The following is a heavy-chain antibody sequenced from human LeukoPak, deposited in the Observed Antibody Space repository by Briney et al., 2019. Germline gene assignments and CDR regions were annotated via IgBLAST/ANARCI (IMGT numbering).Heavy chain of an antibody. V-gene: IGHV3-30*02. CDR1: GFTFSSYG. Sequence: PPGGSLRLSCAAPGFTFSSYGMHWVRQAPGKGLEWVAFIRYDGTNKYYADSVKGRFTISRDNSKNTLYLQMNSLRAEDTAVYYCAKGIVDTGPFDYWGQGTLVTVSS. D-gene: IGHD5-18*01. J-gene: IGHJ4*02. CDR2: IRYDGTNK. CDR3: AKGIVDTGPFDY.